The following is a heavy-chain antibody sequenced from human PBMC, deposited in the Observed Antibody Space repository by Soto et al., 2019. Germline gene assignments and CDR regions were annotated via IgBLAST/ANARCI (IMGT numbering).Heavy chain of an antibody. D-gene: IGHD2-15*01. CDR3: ARGRDIVVVVAARQHYYGMDV. J-gene: IGHJ6*02. Sequence: PSETLSLTCAVYGGSFSGYYWSWIRQPPGKWLEWIGEINHSGSTNYNPSPKRRVTISVDTSQNQFSLKLSSLTAADTAVYYCARGRDIVVVVAARQHYYGMDVWGQGTTVTVSS. CDR1: GGSFSGYY. CDR2: INHSGST. V-gene: IGHV4-34*01.